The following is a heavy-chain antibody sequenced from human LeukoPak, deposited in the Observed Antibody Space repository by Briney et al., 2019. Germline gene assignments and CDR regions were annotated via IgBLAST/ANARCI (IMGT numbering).Heavy chain of an antibody. D-gene: IGHD6-19*01. CDR2: INPNSGGT. Sequence: GSVKVSCKTSGYSFTGYYIHWVRQAPGQGLEWMGWINPNSGGTNYAQNFQGRVTMTRDTSISTAYMELSRLRSDDTAVYFCARGISEAVPGRYFQHWGQGTLVTVSS. V-gene: IGHV1-2*02. J-gene: IGHJ1*01. CDR1: GYSFTGYY. CDR3: ARGISEAVPGRYFQH.